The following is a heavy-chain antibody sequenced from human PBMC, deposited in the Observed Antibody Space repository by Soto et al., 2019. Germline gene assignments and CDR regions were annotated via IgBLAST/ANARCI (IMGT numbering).Heavy chain of an antibody. Sequence: ASVTVSCKASVYTFSTSGMMWLRQAPGQGLEWMGWISTYNGDTNDAPKFQDRVTMTSDTSTSTVYMELRSLRSDDTAVYYCARAGAAPYYYYGMDVWGQGTRVTVS. CDR2: ISTYNGDT. CDR3: ARAGAAPYYYYGMDV. V-gene: IGHV1-18*01. D-gene: IGHD2-15*01. CDR1: VYTFSTSG. J-gene: IGHJ6*02.